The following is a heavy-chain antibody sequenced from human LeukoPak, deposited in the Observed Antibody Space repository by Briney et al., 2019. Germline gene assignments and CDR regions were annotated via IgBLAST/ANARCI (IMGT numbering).Heavy chain of an antibody. J-gene: IGHJ4*02. CDR2: IRYEGSNK. Sequence: GGSLRLSCAASGFIFSGYGMHWVRQAPGKGLQWVTFIRYEGSNKYYAGSVKGRFTISRDNSKNTLYLQMNSLRVEDTAVYYCAKESDVAAAGIDYWGQGTLVTVSS. CDR1: GFIFSGYG. D-gene: IGHD6-13*01. V-gene: IGHV3-30*02. CDR3: AKESDVAAAGIDY.